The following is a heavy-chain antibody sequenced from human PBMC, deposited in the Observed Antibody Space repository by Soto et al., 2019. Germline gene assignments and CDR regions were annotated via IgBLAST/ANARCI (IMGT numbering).Heavy chain of an antibody. CDR3: ARRYGGTFDY. D-gene: IGHD2-15*01. CDR1: GASISSNY. V-gene: IGHV4-59*08. CDR2: IYYSGST. Sequence: SETLSLTCSVSGASISSNYWSWIRQPPGKGLEWIGYIYYSGSTNYNPSLKSRVTISVDTSKNQFSLKLSSVTAADTAVYYCARRYGGTFDYWGQGTLVTVSS. J-gene: IGHJ4*02.